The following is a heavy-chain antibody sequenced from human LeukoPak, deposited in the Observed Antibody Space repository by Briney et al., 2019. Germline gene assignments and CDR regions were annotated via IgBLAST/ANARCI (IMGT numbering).Heavy chain of an antibody. D-gene: IGHD1-26*01. CDR3: ARDWDGRSDCFDP. CDR2: ISGRSDDK. Sequence: ASVKLSCKASGYTVSTFGINWVRHAPRQGLEWMGSISGRSDDKNYAKNFEGRLTLTTEESRSTAYMELVSLTSDETAVYYCARDWDGRSDCFDPRREGTIVIV. V-gene: IGHV1-18*01. J-gene: IGHJ5*02. CDR1: GYTVSTFG.